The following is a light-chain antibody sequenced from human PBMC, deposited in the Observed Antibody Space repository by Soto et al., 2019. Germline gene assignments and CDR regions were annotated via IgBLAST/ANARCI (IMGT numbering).Light chain of an antibody. CDR1: NSDIGAYNY. CDR3: SSYTSSNTLEV. V-gene: IGLV2-14*01. J-gene: IGLJ1*01. CDR2: EVS. Sequence: QSALTQPASVSGSPGQSITISCTGTNSDIGAYNYVSWYQQHPGTVPKVMIYEVSNRPSGVSNRFSGSKSGNTASLTISGLQAEDEADYYCSSYTSSNTLEVFGVGTKLTVL.